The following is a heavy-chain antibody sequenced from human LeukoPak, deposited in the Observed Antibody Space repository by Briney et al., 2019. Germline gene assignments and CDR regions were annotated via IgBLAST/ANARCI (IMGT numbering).Heavy chain of an antibody. D-gene: IGHD2-2*01. V-gene: IGHV4-34*01. J-gene: IGHJ3*02. CDR1: GFTFSSYS. CDR2: INHSGST. CDR3: ARQYCSSTSCFRDDAFDI. Sequence: KTGGSLRLSCAASGFTFSSYSMNWIRQPPGKGLEWIGEINHSGSTNYNPSLKSRVTISVDTSKNQFSLKLSSVTAADTAVYYCARQYCSSTSCFRDDAFDIWGQGTMVTVSS.